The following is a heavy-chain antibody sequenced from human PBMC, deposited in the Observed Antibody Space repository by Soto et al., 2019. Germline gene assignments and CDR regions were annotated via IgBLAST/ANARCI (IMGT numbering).Heavy chain of an antibody. Sequence: VPLVESGGGLVQPGGSLRLSSAASGFVFRRYVMHWVRQVPGKGLEFVSTIASTGDSVGYADSVRGRFTTSRDNAKDSMYLQMNSLRPEDSALYFCVKDAPNGSIDYWGRGTLVIVSS. V-gene: IGHV3-9*01. CDR2: IASTGDSV. CDR3: VKDAPNGSIDY. D-gene: IGHD3-10*01. J-gene: IGHJ4*02. CDR1: GFVFRRYV.